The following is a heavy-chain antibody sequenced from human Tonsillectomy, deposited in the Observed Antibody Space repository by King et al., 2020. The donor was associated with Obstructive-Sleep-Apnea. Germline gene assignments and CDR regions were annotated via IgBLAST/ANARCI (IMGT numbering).Heavy chain of an antibody. Sequence: VQLVESGGGLVKPGGSLRLSCAASGFTFSSYSMNWVRQAPGKGLEWVSSISSSSSYIYYADSVKGGFTISRDNAKNSLYLQMNSLRAEETAVYYCARDFDYGDNGYWYFDLWGRGTLVTVSS. D-gene: IGHD4-17*01. CDR1: GFTFSSYS. CDR2: ISSSSSYI. CDR3: ARDFDYGDNGYWYFDL. J-gene: IGHJ2*01. V-gene: IGHV3-21*01.